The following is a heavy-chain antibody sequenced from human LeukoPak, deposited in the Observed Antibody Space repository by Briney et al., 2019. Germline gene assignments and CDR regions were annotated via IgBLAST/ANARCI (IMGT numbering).Heavy chain of an antibody. V-gene: IGHV5-51*01. J-gene: IGHJ6*02. CDR1: GYSFTSYW. D-gene: IGHD2-15*01. CDR2: IYPGESDT. Sequence: GESLKISCKGSGYSFTSYWIGWVRQMPGKGLEWMGIIYPGESDTRYSPSFQGQVTISADKSISTAYLQWSSLKASDTAMYYYARQDRYCSGGSCYYDYYGMDVWGQGTTVTVSS. CDR3: ARQDRYCSGGSCYYDYYGMDV.